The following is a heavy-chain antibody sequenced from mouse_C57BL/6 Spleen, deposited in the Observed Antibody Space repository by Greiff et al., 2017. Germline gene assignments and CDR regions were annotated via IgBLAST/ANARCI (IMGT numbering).Heavy chain of an antibody. D-gene: IGHD1-1*01. CDR2: IDPSDSET. CDR1: GYTFTSYW. CDR3: ARTGFITTEMDY. J-gene: IGHJ4*01. Sequence: VQLQQPGAELVRPGSSVKLSCKASGYTFTSYWMHWVKQRPIQGLEWIGNIDPSDSETHYNQKFKDKSTLTVDKSSSTAYMQLSSLTSEDSAVYYCARTGFITTEMDYWGQGTSVTVSS. V-gene: IGHV1-52*01.